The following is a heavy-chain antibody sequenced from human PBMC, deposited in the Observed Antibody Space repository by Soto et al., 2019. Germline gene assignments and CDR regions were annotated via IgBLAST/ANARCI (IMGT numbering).Heavy chain of an antibody. CDR3: ARGQXYCSGEICYSYYYGMDF. CDR2: IIPTSGTA. V-gene: IGHV1-69*13. D-gene: IGHD2-15*01. Sequence: SVKVSCKASGDTFSSDAISWVRQAPGQGLAWMGGIIPTSGTANYAQKFQGSATITADESTITAYMELSSLPSEDTAVYFCARGQXYCSGEICYSYYYGMDFWGQGTTVTVSS. CDR1: GDTFSSDA. J-gene: IGHJ6*02.